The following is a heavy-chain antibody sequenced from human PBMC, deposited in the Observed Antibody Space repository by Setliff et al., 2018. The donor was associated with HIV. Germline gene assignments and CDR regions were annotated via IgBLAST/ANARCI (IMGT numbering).Heavy chain of an antibody. J-gene: IGHJ4*02. V-gene: IGHV4-59*11. CDR3: ARRPPYWGFDF. D-gene: IGHD3-16*01. Sequence: SETLSLTCSVSGGSISSHYWSWIRQPPGKGLEWIGYIYYSGSTDYNPSLKSRVTISVDTSKNQFSLKLSSVTAADTALYYCARRPPYWGFDFWGQGTLVTVSS. CDR2: IYYSGST. CDR1: GGSISSHY.